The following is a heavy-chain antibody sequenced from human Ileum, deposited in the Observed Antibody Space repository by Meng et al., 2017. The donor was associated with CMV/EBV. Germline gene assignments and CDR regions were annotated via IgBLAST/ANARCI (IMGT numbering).Heavy chain of an antibody. J-gene: IGHJ6*02. V-gene: IGHV3-53*01. Sequence: GSLRPSCAASGFTVSSDYMGWVRQAPGKGLEWVSLISVSGNTYYSDSVKGRFTISRDNSKNTLCLRMDSLRVEDTAVYYCVRGNHWNPGGLDAWGQGTTVTGSS. CDR1: GFTVSSDY. CDR3: VRGNHWNPGGLDA. D-gene: IGHD1-1*01. CDR2: ISVSGNT.